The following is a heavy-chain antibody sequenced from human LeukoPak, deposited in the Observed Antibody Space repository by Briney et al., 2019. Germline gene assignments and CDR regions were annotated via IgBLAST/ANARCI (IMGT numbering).Heavy chain of an antibody. Sequence: RASGTLSLTCAVSGGSISSNNWWTWVRQPPGQGLEWIGEISHNGNTNYSPSLKSRVTISVDKSKNQFSLRLDSVTAADTAVYYCARDGYSAYDRDLDHWGQGALVTVSS. CDR2: ISHNGNT. J-gene: IGHJ4*02. CDR1: GGSISSNNW. CDR3: ARDGYSAYDRDLDH. V-gene: IGHV4-4*02. D-gene: IGHD5-12*01.